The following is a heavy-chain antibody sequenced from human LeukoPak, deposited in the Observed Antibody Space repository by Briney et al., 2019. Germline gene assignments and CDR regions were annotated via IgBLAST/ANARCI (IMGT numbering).Heavy chain of an antibody. Sequence: VGRAPGIRHKRMGWISAYNGNTNYAQKLQGRVTMTTDTSTSTAYMELRSLRSDDTCVYYCARYDSSGEYYFDYWGQGTLVIVSS. D-gene: IGHD3-22*01. CDR3: ARYDSSGEYYFDY. J-gene: IGHJ4*02. V-gene: IGHV1-18*01. CDR2: ISAYNGNT.